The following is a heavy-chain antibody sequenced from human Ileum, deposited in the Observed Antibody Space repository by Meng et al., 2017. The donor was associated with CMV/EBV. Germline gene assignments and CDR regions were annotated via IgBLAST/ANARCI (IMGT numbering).Heavy chain of an antibody. CDR2: IYTSGST. CDR1: GGSIRSDD. D-gene: IGHD3-16*02. Sequence: GPGWVRPADTLSLTCTGTGGSIRSDDWSLIRHPAGKVLQWVGRIYTSGSTNYNPSLKSRVTMSVDTSKNQFSLNLSSVTAADTAVYYCARESQRLYRTLDYWGQGTLVTVSS. V-gene: IGHV4-4*07. J-gene: IGHJ4*02. CDR3: ARESQRLYRTLDY.